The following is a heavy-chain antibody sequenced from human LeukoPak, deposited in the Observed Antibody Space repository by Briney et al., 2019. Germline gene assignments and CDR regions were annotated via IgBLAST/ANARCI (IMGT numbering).Heavy chain of an antibody. CDR2: ISSSSSYI. J-gene: IGHJ4*02. CDR1: GFTFSSYS. Sequence: GGSLRLSCAASGFTFSSYSMNWVRQAPGKGLEWVSSISSSSSYIYYADSVKGRFTISRDNAKNSLYLQMNSLRAEDTAVYYCARGDVPVVAAGTFDYWGQGTLVTVSS. D-gene: IGHD2-15*01. CDR3: ARGDVPVVAAGTFDY. V-gene: IGHV3-21*01.